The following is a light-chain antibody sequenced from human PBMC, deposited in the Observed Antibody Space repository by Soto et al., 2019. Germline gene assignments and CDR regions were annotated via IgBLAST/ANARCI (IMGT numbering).Light chain of an antibody. J-gene: IGLJ1*01. CDR2: DVS. CDR1: SSDVGGYNY. CDR3: CSYAGSYTSSHV. V-gene: IGLV2-11*01. Sequence: QSVLTQPRSVSGSPGQSVTISCTGTSSDVGGYNYVSWYQQHPGKAPKLMVYDVSKRPSGVPDRFSGSKSGNTASLTISGLQAEDVADYYCCSYAGSYTSSHVFGPGTKVTVL.